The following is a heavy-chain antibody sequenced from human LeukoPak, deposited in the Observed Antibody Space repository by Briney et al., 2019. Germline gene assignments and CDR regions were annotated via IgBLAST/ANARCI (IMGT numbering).Heavy chain of an antibody. V-gene: IGHV3-23*01. CDR2: IPGSGGAT. D-gene: IGHD3-9*01. J-gene: IGHJ4*02. CDR1: GFTFSSYA. CDR3: AKGDNDILTGYYNSFDY. Sequence: GGSLRLSCEASGFTFSSYAIRWVRQAPGTGLEWVSSIPGSGGATYYADSVRGRFSISRDSSKNTVYLQMNSLRDEDTAVYYCAKGDNDILTGYYNSFDYWGQGTLVTVSS.